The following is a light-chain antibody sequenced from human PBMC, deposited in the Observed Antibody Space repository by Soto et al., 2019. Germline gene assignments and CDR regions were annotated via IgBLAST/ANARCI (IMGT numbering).Light chain of an antibody. J-gene: IGLJ1*01. V-gene: IGLV1-51*01. CDR3: GTWDNSLSAYV. CDR2: DNN. CDR1: GSNIGNNY. Sequence: QSVLTQPPSVSAAPGQTVTISCSGGGSNIGNNYVSWYQQLPGTAPKLLIYDNNRRPSGIPDRFSGSKSGTSATLGITGLQTGDEADYYCGTWDNSLSAYVFATGTKLTVL.